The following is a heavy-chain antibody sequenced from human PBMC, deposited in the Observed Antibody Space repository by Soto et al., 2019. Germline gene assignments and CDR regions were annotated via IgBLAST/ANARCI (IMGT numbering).Heavy chain of an antibody. CDR3: ARRGGLATISYYFDF. CDR1: GDSINSDKYY. Sequence: TSETLSLTCSVSGDSINSDKYYWGWIRQPPGKGLEWIGSIYYRGNTYYNPSPQTRGTISLDKSKSQFSLKLNSVTAADSAVYFFARRGGLATISYYFDFWGQGAQVTVPS. V-gene: IGHV4-39*01. D-gene: IGHD3-16*01. CDR2: IYYRGNT. J-gene: IGHJ4*02.